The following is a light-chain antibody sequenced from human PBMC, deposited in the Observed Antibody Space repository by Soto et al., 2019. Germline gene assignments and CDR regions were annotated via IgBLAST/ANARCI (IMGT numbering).Light chain of an antibody. V-gene: IGKV2-30*01. CDR1: QSLLYSDGNTY. CDR2: KVS. CDR3: MQGTHWPLP. Sequence: VVMTQSPLSLPVTLGQPASISCNSSQSLLYSDGNTYLIWFQQRPGQSPRRLIYKVSNRDSGVPDRFSGSGSGTDFTLKISRVEAEDVGLYYCMQGTHWPLPFGGGTQVEIK. J-gene: IGKJ4*01.